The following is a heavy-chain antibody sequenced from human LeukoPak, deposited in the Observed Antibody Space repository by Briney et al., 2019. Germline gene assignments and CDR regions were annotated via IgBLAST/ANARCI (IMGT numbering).Heavy chain of an antibody. V-gene: IGHV4-30-4*08. CDR3: ASPIAVAGTPRDAFDI. Sequence: SETLSLTCTVSGGSISSGDYYWSWIRQPSGKGLEWIGYIYYSGSTYYNPSLKSRVTISVDTSKNQFSLKLSSVTAADTAVYYCASPIAVAGTPRDAFDIWGQGTMVTVSS. CDR1: GGSISSGDYY. CDR2: IYYSGST. J-gene: IGHJ3*02. D-gene: IGHD6-19*01.